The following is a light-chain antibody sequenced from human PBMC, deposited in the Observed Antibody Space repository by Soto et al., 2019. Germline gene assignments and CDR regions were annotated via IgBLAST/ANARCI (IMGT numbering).Light chain of an antibody. CDR1: QSIAAS. CDR2: DVS. CDR3: QQYDYSRT. J-gene: IGKJ1*01. V-gene: IGKV1-5*01. Sequence: DIQMTQSPSALSASVWYSVAITFRASQSIAASLAWYQHKPGEAPKLLIYDVSSLETGVPSRFSGSGSGTEFSLTIRGLQPDDFATYYCQQYDYSRTFGQGTKVDIK.